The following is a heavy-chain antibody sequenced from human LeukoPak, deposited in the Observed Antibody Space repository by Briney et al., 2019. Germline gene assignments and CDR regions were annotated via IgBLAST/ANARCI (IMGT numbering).Heavy chain of an antibody. CDR3: ARGVYCSGDTCYYYYYYMDV. D-gene: IGHD2-15*01. CDR1: GGSISGYY. V-gene: IGHV4-4*07. CDR2: IYTSGST. Sequence: PSETLSLTCTVSGGSISGYYWSWIRQPAGKGLEWIGRIYTSGSTNYNPSLKSRVTISLDRSKNQFSLRLSSVTAADTAVYYCARGVYCSGDTCYYYYYYMDVWGKGTTATVSS. J-gene: IGHJ6*03.